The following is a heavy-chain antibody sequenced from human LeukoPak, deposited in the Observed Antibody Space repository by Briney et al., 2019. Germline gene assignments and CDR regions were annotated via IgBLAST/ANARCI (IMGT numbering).Heavy chain of an antibody. D-gene: IGHD2-2*01. CDR2: IYTSGST. CDR3: AAGTVPVPAAQFDP. CDR1: GGSISSYY. Sequence: SETLSLTCTVSGGSISSYYWSWIRQPAGKGLEWIGRIYTSGSTDYNPSLKSRVTMSVDTSKNQFSLKLSSVTAADTAVYYCAAGTVPVPAAQFDPWGQGTLVTVSS. V-gene: IGHV4-4*07. J-gene: IGHJ5*02.